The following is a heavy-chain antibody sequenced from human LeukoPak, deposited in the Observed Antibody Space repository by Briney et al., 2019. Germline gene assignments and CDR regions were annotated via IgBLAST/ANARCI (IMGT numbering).Heavy chain of an antibody. CDR1: GITFSRHG. Sequence: QPGGSLRLSCVASGITFSRHGMDWVRQAPGKGLEWVAVIADDGGVKQYADSVKGRFTVSRDNSKSTLYLQMNSLSVEDTAIYYCAREATWGEWYFDHWGQGTPDTVSS. CDR3: AREATWGEWYFDH. D-gene: IGHD3-3*01. CDR2: IADDGGVK. J-gene: IGHJ4*02. V-gene: IGHV3-30*03.